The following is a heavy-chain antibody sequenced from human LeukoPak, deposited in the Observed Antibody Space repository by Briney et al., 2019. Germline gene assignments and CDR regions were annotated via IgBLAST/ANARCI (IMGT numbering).Heavy chain of an antibody. CDR2: IYYSGST. D-gene: IGHD3-22*01. Sequence: SETLSLTCTVSGGSISSSSYYWGWIRQPPGKGLEWIGSIYYSGSTYYNPSLKSRVTISVDTSKNQFSLKLSSVTAADTAVYYCARDSRRGYYFDAFDIWGQGTMVTVSS. CDR1: GGSISSSSYY. V-gene: IGHV4-39*07. CDR3: ARDSRRGYYFDAFDI. J-gene: IGHJ3*02.